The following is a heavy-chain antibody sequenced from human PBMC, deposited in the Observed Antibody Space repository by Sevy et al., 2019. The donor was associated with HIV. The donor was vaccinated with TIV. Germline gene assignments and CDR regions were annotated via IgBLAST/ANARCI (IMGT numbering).Heavy chain of an antibody. Sequence: GGSLRLSCAASGFTFSSYSMNWVRQAPGKGLEWVSSISSSSSYIYYADSVKGRFTISRDNAKNSLYLQMNGLRAEDTAVYYCALSRYDFWSGYPYYFDYWGQGTLVTVSS. CDR2: ISSSSSYI. V-gene: IGHV3-21*01. D-gene: IGHD3-3*01. CDR3: ALSRYDFWSGYPYYFDY. J-gene: IGHJ4*02. CDR1: GFTFSSYS.